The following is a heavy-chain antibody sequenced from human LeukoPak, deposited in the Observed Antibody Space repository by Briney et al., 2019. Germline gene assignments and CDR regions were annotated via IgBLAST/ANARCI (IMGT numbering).Heavy chain of an antibody. J-gene: IGHJ4*02. CDR2: ISSRAYGGTT. V-gene: IGHV3-49*04. Sequence: PGGSLRLSCTGSGFTFGDYAMSWVRQAPGKGLEWVGFISSRAYGGTTEYAASVKGRFSISRDDSKSIAYLQMNSLKTEDTAVYFCTRVAELRYFDLYFDYWGQGTLVTVSS. CDR3: TRVAELRYFDLYFDY. D-gene: IGHD3-9*01. CDR1: GFTFGDYA.